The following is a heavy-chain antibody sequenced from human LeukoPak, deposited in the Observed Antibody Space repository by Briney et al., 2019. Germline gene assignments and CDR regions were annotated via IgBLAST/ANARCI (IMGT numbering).Heavy chain of an antibody. CDR3: ARLEYSGSSGGAWSWFDP. D-gene: IGHD6-6*01. J-gene: IGHJ5*02. Sequence: ASVKVSCKASGGTFSSYAISWVRQAPGQGLEWMGRIIPILGIANYAQKFQGRVTITADKSTSTAYMELSSLRSEDTAVYYCARLEYSGSSGGAWSWFDPWGQGTLVTVSS. V-gene: IGHV1-69*04. CDR1: GGTFSSYA. CDR2: IIPILGIA.